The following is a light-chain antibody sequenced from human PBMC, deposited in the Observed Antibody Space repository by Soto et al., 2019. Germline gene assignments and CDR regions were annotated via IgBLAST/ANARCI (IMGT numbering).Light chain of an antibody. V-gene: IGKV3-15*01. CDR1: QSVGRD. J-gene: IGKJ3*01. CDR3: QQYNTWPPT. Sequence: EIVMTQSPSTLSVSPGEGATLSCRASQSVGRDLAWYQQKPGQAPRLLIYGASTRSTGIPARFTGSGSGTEFTLAINSLQSEGFAVYWCQQYNTWPPTFGHGTTVDIK. CDR2: GAS.